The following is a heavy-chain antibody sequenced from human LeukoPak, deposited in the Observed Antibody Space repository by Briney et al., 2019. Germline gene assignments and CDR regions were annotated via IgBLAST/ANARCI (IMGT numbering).Heavy chain of an antibody. CDR1: GGSISSSNW. CDR3: ARTKLLWFGESPHYFDY. V-gene: IGHV4-4*02. CDR2: IYHSGST. D-gene: IGHD3-10*01. J-gene: IGHJ4*02. Sequence: SGTLSLTCAVSGGSISSSNWWSWVRPPPGKGLEWIGEIYHSGSTNYNPSLKSRVTISVDKSKNQFSLKLSSVTAADTAVYYCARTKLLWFGESPHYFDYWGQGTLVTVSS.